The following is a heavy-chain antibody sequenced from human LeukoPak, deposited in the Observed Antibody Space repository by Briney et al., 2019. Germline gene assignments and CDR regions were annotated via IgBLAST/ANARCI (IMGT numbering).Heavy chain of an antibody. J-gene: IGHJ6*03. CDR3: ARDSVPAATYYYYYYMDV. V-gene: IGHV1-46*01. Sequence: ASVKVSCKASGYTFTSYYMHWVRQAPGQGLEWMGIINPSGGSTSYAQKFQGRVTMTRDMSTSTVYMELSSLRSEDTAVYYCARDSVPAATYYYYYYMDVWGKGTTVTVSS. D-gene: IGHD2-2*01. CDR2: INPSGGST. CDR1: GYTFTSYY.